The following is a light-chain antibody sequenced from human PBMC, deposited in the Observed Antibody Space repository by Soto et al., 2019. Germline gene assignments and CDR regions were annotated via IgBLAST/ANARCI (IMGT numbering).Light chain of an antibody. CDR1: SSDIGAYNH. Sequence: QSVLTQPASVSGSPGQLITISCTGTSSDIGAYNHVSWYQQHPGKAPKLMIYEVTNRPSGVSIRFSGSKSGSAASLTISGLQPEDEADYYCSSYSSITHWVFGGGTKLTVL. J-gene: IGLJ3*02. CDR2: EVT. CDR3: SSYSSITHWV. V-gene: IGLV2-14*01.